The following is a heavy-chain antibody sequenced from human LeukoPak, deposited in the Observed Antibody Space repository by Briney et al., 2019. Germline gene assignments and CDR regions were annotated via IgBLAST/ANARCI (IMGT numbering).Heavy chain of an antibody. CDR1: GGSISSGGYF. J-gene: IGHJ4*02. Sequence: SEALSLTCTVSGGSISSGGYFWSWIRQHPEKGLEWMGYIYYSGSTYYNPSLKSRVTISVDTSKNQFSLKLSSVTAADTAVYYCARGYGYCSGGSCYSDHDYWGQGTLVTVSS. D-gene: IGHD2-15*01. CDR3: ARGYGYCSGGSCYSDHDY. V-gene: IGHV4-31*03. CDR2: IYYSGST.